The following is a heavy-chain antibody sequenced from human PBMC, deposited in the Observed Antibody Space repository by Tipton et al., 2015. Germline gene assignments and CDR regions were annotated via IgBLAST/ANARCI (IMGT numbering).Heavy chain of an antibody. J-gene: IGHJ4*02. V-gene: IGHV4-39*07. CDR3: ACQDYDSLTRDYQTVDY. Sequence: LRLSCTVSGGSISNSNYYWGWIRQPPGKGLEWIGSLSYSGKTDYNPPLRSRVTISVDTSKNQFSLTLNSVNTADTAMYYCACQDYDSLTRDYQTVDYWGQGTLVTVSS. CDR2: LSYSGKT. D-gene: IGHD3-9*01. CDR1: GGSISNSNYY.